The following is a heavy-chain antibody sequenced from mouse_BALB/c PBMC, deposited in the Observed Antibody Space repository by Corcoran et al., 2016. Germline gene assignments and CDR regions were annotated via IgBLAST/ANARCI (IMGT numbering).Heavy chain of an antibody. CDR2: ILPGSGST. V-gene: IGHV1-9*01. CDR3: ARNYGYDRRWYFDV. Sequence: VQLQQSGAELMKPGASVKISCKATGYTFSSYWIEWVKQRPGHGLEWIGEILPGSGSTNYNEKFKGKATFTADTSSNTAYMQLSSLTSEDSAVYYCARNYGYDRRWYFDVWGAGTTVTVSS. D-gene: IGHD2-2*01. CDR1: GYTFSSYW. J-gene: IGHJ1*01.